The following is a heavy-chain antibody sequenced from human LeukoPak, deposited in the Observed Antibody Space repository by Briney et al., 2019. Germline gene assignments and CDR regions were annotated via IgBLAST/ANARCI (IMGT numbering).Heavy chain of an antibody. J-gene: IGHJ5*02. D-gene: IGHD1-26*01. V-gene: IGHV4-39*01. CDR2: INYSGIT. CDR3: AKSGIVGTKWFDP. CDR1: GDSISSNAYY. Sequence: SETLSLTCTVSGDSISSNAYYWAWIRQSPGRGLEWIGNINYSGITNYNPSLMSRVTVSVDPSKNRFSLRVNSVTAADTAVYFCAKSGIVGTKWFDPWGQGTLVTVSS.